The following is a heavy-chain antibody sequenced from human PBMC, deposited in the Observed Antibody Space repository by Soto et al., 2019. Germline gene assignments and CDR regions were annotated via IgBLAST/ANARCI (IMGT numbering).Heavy chain of an antibody. CDR2: ISYDGSNK. D-gene: IGHD4-17*01. Sequence: LRLSCAASGFTFSSYGMHWVRQAPGKGLEWVAVISYDGSNKYYADSVKGRFTISRDNSKNTLYLQMNSLRAEDTAVYYCAKDPFYYGDFRYFDYWGQGTLVTVSS. CDR1: GFTFSSYG. CDR3: AKDPFYYGDFRYFDY. J-gene: IGHJ4*02. V-gene: IGHV3-30*18.